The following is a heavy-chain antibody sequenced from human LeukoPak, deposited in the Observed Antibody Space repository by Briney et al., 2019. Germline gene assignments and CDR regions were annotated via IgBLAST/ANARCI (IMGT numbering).Heavy chain of an antibody. D-gene: IGHD6-13*01. CDR2: ISSSSSPI. CDR3: ARDNAAAGFGY. J-gene: IGHJ4*02. Sequence: GGSLRLSCAASGFTFSTYEMNWVRQAPGKGLEWISYISSSSSPIYYADSVKGRFTISRDNAKNLVYLQMNSLRAEDTAVYYCARDNAAAGFGYWGQGTLVTVSS. V-gene: IGHV3-48*03. CDR1: GFTFSTYE.